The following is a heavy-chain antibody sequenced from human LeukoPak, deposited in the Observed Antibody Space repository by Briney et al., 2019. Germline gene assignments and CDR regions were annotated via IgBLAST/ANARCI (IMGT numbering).Heavy chain of an antibody. CDR1: DGSISSSTYY. V-gene: IGHV4-39*01. CDR2: IYYSGST. CDR3: ARHCGIAVAGTGGVGWFDP. J-gene: IGHJ5*02. Sequence: SETLSLTCTVSDGSISSSTYYWGWLRQPPGKGLEWIGSIYYSGSTYYNPSLKSRVTISVDTSKNQFSLKLSSVTAADTAVYYCARHCGIAVAGTGGVGWFDPWGQGTLVTVSS. D-gene: IGHD6-19*01.